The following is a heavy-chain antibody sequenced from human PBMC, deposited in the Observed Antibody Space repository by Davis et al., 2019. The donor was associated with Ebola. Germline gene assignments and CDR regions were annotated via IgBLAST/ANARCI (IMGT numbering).Heavy chain of an antibody. CDR1: GGSISRSNW. Sequence: GSLRLSCAVSGGSISRSNWWRWVRQPPGKGLEWIGDIFHTGITNYNSSLKSRVTISVDKSKNQFSLKLSSVTAADTAVYYCANLEQVGMGGYGMDVWGEGTTVTVSS. D-gene: IGHD3-3*01. V-gene: IGHV4-4*02. CDR2: IFHTGIT. CDR3: ANLEQVGMGGYGMDV. J-gene: IGHJ6*04.